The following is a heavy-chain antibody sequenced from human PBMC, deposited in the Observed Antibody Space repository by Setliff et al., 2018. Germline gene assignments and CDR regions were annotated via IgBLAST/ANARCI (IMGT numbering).Heavy chain of an antibody. V-gene: IGHV3-7*01. D-gene: IGHD3-10*01. CDR2: INPHASEK. CDR3: FGAGTCSY. J-gene: IGHJ4*02. CDR1: GFSYSNCW. Sequence: PGGSLRLSCTASGFSYSNCWVSWVRQAPGKGLEWLASINPHASEKYYADSVKGRFTISRDNAKNSLSLQMNNLRTEDTAVYYCFGAGTCSYWGQGTPVTVSS.